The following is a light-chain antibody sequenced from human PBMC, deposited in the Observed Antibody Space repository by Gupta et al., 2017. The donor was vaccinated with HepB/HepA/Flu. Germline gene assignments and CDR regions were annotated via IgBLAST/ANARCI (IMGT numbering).Light chain of an antibody. CDR2: GAS. Sequence: ENVLTQSPGTLSLSSGGRVTLPCRASQSLNSNYLAWYQQEPAQAPRLLIYGASIRSTGISERFSGSGSGTDFTLTISRLEPEDVAMYYCQQYGSSPLYTFGQGTKLQIK. CDR1: QSLNSNY. CDR3: QQYGSSPLYT. J-gene: IGKJ2*01. V-gene: IGKV3-20*01.